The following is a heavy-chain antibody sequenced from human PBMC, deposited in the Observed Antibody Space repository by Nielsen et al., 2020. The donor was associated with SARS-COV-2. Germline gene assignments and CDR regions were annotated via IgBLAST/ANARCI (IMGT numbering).Heavy chain of an antibody. Sequence: GESLKISCAASGFTFSSYGIHWVRQAPGKGLDWVAVMSYDGSLKFYADSVKGRFTISRDNAKNSLYLQMNSLRAEDTAIYYCARDWGRAFDVWSQGTMVTVSS. CDR1: GFTFSSYG. D-gene: IGHD3-16*01. CDR3: ARDWGRAFDV. J-gene: IGHJ3*01. CDR2: MSYDGSLK. V-gene: IGHV3-30*03.